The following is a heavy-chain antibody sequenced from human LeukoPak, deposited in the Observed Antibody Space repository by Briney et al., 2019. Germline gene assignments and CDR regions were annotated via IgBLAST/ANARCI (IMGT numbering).Heavy chain of an antibody. Sequence: SVKVSCKASGGTFSSYAISWVRQAPGQGLEWMGRIIPILGIANCAQKFQGRVTITADKSTSTAYMELSSLRSEDTAVYYCARAGESYQLWSAFDYWGQGTLVTVSS. J-gene: IGHJ4*02. CDR1: GGTFSSYA. CDR3: ARAGESYQLWSAFDY. D-gene: IGHD5-18*01. V-gene: IGHV1-69*04. CDR2: IIPILGIA.